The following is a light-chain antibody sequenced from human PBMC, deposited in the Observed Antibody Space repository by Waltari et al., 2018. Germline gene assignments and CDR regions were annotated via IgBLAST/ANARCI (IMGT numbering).Light chain of an antibody. CDR1: QSISDW. CDR2: KAS. Sequence: DIQMTQSPSTLYASVGDRVTITCRASQSISDWLAWYRQKPGKAPKLLIYKASSLESGVPSRFSGSGSGTEFTLTISSLQPDDFATYYCQPYNSYSIMFGQGTRLEIK. V-gene: IGKV1-5*03. CDR3: QPYNSYSIM. J-gene: IGKJ5*01.